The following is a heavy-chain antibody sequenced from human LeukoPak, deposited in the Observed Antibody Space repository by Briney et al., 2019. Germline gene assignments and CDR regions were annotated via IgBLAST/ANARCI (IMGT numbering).Heavy chain of an antibody. V-gene: IGHV3-21*01. CDR2: ISSSSSYI. Sequence: GGSLRLSCAASGFTFSSYSMNWVRQAPGKGLEWVSSISSSSSYIYYADSVKGRFTISRDNAKNSLYLQMNSQRAEDTAVYYCARVVVPAAPTDYWGQGTLVTVSS. D-gene: IGHD2-2*01. J-gene: IGHJ4*02. CDR3: ARVVVPAAPTDY. CDR1: GFTFSSYS.